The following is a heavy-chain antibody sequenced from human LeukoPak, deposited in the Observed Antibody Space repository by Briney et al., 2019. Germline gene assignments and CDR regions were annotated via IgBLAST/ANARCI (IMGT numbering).Heavy chain of an antibody. V-gene: IGHV3-7*01. CDR2: IKQEGSEK. CDR3: ARDSAGNDY. Sequence: VQPGGSLRLSCAASGFTFSTYWMSWVRQAPGKGLEWVANIKQEGSEKYYVDSVKGRFTISRDNAKNSLYLQMNSLRAEDTAMYYCARDSAGNDYWGQGTLVTVSS. CDR1: GFTFSTYW. D-gene: IGHD6-13*01. J-gene: IGHJ4*02.